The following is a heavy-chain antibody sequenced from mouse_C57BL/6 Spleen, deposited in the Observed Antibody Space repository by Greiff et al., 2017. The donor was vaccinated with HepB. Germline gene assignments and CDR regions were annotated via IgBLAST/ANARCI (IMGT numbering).Heavy chain of an antibody. J-gene: IGHJ3*01. CDR3: TRGGYYGSKGDWFAY. CDR2: IYPGNSDT. D-gene: IGHD1-1*01. V-gene: IGHV1-5*01. Sequence: EVQLQQSGTVLARPGASVKMSCKTSGYTFTSYWMHWVKQRPGQGLEWIGAIYPGNSDTSYNQKFKGKAKLTAVTSASTAYMELSSLTNEDSAVYYWTRGGYYGSKGDWFAYWGQGTLVTVSA. CDR1: GYTFTSYW.